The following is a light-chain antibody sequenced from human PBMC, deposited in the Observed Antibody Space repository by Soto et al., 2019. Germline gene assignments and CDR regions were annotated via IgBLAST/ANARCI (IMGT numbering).Light chain of an antibody. CDR2: EVT. V-gene: IGLV2-8*01. CDR1: SSDVGAYNY. CDR3: TSYAGSNNWV. Sequence: QSALTHPPSASGSPGQSVTISCTGTSSDVGAYNYVSWYQQHPGKAPKLMIYEVTKRPSGVPDRFSGSKSDNTASLTVSGLQAEDEADYYCTSYAGSNNWVFGGGTKVTVL. J-gene: IGLJ3*02.